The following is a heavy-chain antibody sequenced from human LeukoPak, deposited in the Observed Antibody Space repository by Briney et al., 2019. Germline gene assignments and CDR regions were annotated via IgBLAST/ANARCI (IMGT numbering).Heavy chain of an antibody. J-gene: IGHJ5*02. Sequence: ASVKVSCKASGYTFTSYDINWVRQATGQGLEWMGWMNPNSGNTGYAQKFQGRVTMTRNTSISTAYMELSSLRSEDTAVYYCARGRDGYNSYWFDRWGQGTLVTVSS. V-gene: IGHV1-8*01. CDR3: ARGRDGYNSYWFDR. CDR1: GYTFTSYD. D-gene: IGHD5-24*01. CDR2: MNPNSGNT.